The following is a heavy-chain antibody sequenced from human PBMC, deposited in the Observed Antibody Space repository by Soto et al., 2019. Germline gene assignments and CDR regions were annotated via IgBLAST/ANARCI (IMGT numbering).Heavy chain of an antibody. J-gene: IGHJ5*02. V-gene: IGHV2-5*02. CDR2: IYWDGDK. Sequence: QINLIESGPTLVNPTQTLTLTSTFSGFSLSTSGAAVGWVRQPPGRALEWLALIYWDGDKRYNASLGNRLTITTATSITQVVLTLTNVDPADTATYYCAHRATMTIFGLIIDNGIWFDPWGQGTRVIVSS. CDR1: GFSLSTSGAA. CDR3: AHRATMTIFGLIIDNGIWFDP. D-gene: IGHD3-3*01.